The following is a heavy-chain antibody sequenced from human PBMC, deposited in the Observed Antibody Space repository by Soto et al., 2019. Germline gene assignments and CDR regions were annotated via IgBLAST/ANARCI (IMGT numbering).Heavy chain of an antibody. CDR2: IYYSGTT. J-gene: IGHJ4*02. D-gene: IGHD3-22*01. V-gene: IGHV4-30-4*01. Sequence: SETLSLTCSVSGGSISTGDHYWSWIRQPPGKGLEWIGYIYYSGTTYYNPSLKSRLTISVDTSKNQFSLRLNSVAAADTAVYYCATYYDSSGPTFDYWGQGTLVTVSS. CDR1: GGSISTGDHY. CDR3: ATYYDSSGPTFDY.